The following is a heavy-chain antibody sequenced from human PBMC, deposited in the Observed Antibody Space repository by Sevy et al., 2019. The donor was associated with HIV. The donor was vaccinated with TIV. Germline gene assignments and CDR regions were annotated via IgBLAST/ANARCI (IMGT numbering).Heavy chain of an antibody. CDR3: AGRYYYDSSGHFDY. CDR1: GFTVSSNY. CDR2: IYSGGST. J-gene: IGHJ4*02. V-gene: IGHV3-53*01. Sequence: GGSLRLSCAASGFTVSSNYMSWVRQAPGKGLEWVSVIYSGGSTYYADSVKGRFTISRDNSKNTLYLQMNSRRAEDTAVYYCAGRYYYDSSGHFDYWGQGTLVTVSS. D-gene: IGHD3-22*01.